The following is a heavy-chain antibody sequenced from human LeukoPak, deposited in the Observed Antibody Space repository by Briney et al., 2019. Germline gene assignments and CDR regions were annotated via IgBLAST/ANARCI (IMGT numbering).Heavy chain of an antibody. J-gene: IGHJ5*02. D-gene: IGHD2-2*01. Sequence: ASVKVSCKASGYTFTSYYMHWVRQAPGQGLEWMGIINPSGGSTSYAQKFQGRVTMTRDTSTSTVYMELSSLRSEDTAVYYCAREIVVVPAARINWFDPWGQGTLVTVSP. CDR3: AREIVVVPAARINWFDP. V-gene: IGHV1-46*01. CDR2: INPSGGST. CDR1: GYTFTSYY.